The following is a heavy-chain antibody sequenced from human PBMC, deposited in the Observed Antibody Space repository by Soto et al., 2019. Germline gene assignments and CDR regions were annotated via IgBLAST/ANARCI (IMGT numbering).Heavy chain of an antibody. CDR2: IMPFFGSG. J-gene: IGHJ4*02. D-gene: IGHD3-22*01. Sequence: QVHLVQSGAEVKKPGSSVKVSCKAIGGTFSSYAFSWVRQAPGQGLEWMGGIMPFFGSGNYAQKFQGRVNITADESTSSVYLELSRLRSEYTAVYYCARDTGGYYSHLVYWGQGTLVTVS. CDR1: GGTFSSYA. V-gene: IGHV1-69*01. CDR3: ARDTGGYYSHLVY.